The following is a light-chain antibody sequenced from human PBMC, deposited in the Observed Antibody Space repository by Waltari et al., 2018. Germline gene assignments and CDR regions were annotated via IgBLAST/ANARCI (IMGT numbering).Light chain of an antibody. J-gene: IGLJ2*01. Sequence: QSALTQPASVSGSPGQSFTIYCTGNSSDVGSYNLGSWYQQHPGKVPKLMIYEVSKRPSGVSNRFSGSKSGNTASLTISGLQAEDEADYYCCSYAGSYVVFGGGTKLTVL. CDR2: EVS. V-gene: IGLV2-23*02. CDR3: CSYAGSYVV. CDR1: SSDVGSYNL.